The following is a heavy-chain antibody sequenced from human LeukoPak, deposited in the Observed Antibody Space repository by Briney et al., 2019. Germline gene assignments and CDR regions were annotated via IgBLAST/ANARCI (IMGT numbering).Heavy chain of an antibody. V-gene: IGHV3-23*01. CDR2: ITGSGGSI. CDR1: GFTFSSYA. D-gene: IGHD6-19*01. CDR3: AKGTSVAGTGVKGVDC. Sequence: GSLRLSCAASGFTFSSYALNWVRQAPGKGLEWVSPITGSGGSIFYADSVKGRFSISRDNSKNTLYLQINSLRAEDTAVYYCAKGTSVAGTGVKGVDCWGQGTLVTVSS. J-gene: IGHJ4*02.